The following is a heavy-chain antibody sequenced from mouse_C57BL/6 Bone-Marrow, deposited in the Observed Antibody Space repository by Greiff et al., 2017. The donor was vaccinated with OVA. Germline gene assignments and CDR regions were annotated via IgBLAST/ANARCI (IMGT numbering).Heavy chain of an antibody. Sequence: EVKLVESEGGLVQPGSSMKLSCTASGFTFSDYYMAWVRQVPEKGLEWVANINYDGSSTYYLDSLKSRFIISRDNAKNILYLQMSSLKSEDTATYYCARENGGSTSYWYFDVWAQGPRSPSPQ. J-gene: IGHJ1*03. D-gene: IGHD1-1*01. CDR3: ARENGGSTSYWYFDV. CDR1: GFTFSDYY. V-gene: IGHV5-16*01. CDR2: INYDGSST.